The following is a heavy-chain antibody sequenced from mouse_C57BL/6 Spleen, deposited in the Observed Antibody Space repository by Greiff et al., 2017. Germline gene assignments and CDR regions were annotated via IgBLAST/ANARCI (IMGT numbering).Heavy chain of an antibody. V-gene: IGHV1-5*01. CDR3: TIGRDYAMDY. CDR1: GYTFTSYW. J-gene: IGHJ4*01. Sequence: VHVKQSGTVLARPGASVKMSCKTSGYTFTSYWMHWVKQRPGQGLEWIGAIYPGNSDTSYNQKFKGKAKLTAVTSASTAYMELSSLTNEDSAVYYCTIGRDYAMDYWGQGTSVTVSS. CDR2: IYPGNSDT.